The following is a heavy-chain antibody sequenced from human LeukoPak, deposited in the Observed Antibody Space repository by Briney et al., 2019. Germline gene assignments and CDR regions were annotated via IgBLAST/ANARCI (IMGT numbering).Heavy chain of an antibody. CDR1: GVSFSGYY. J-gene: IGHJ6*02. V-gene: IGHV4-34*01. D-gene: IGHD3-10*02. Sequence: SGTLSLTCAVSGVSFSGYYRSWIRQPPGKGLEWIGEINHSGSTNYNPSLKSRVTISVDTSKNQFSLKLSSVTAADTAVYYCARGLVRGLDYYYGMDVWGQGTTVTVSS. CDR3: ARGLVRGLDYYYGMDV. CDR2: INHSGST.